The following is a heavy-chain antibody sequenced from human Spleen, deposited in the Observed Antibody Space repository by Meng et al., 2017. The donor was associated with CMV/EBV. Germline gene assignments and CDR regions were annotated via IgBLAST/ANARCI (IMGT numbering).Heavy chain of an antibody. V-gene: IGHV3-66*02. CDR3: AGAFGYYYDSSDFLT. CDR2: IFSGGNT. CDR1: TFTASSNY. D-gene: IGHD3-22*01. Sequence: GESLKISCAASTFTASSNYMSWVRQAPGKGLEWVSIIFSGGNTYYADSVKGRFTISRDDSRNTLYLQMNSLRPEDTAVYYCAGAFGYYYDSSDFLTWGQGTLVTVSS. J-gene: IGHJ5*02.